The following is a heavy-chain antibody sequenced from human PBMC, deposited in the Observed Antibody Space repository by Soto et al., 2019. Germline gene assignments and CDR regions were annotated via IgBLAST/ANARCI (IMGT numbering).Heavy chain of an antibody. CDR2: ISGYNNNK. CDR3: ARVGAIAPAEGDY. J-gene: IGHJ4*02. Sequence: QIQLVQSGTEVREPGASVKVSCQASGYTFTSYGIIWVRQAPGQGLELMGWISGYNNNKNYAQKYPARVTMTTDTSTRTAYIELRSLRSDDTAGYYCARVGAIAPAEGDYWGQGTLVTVSS. V-gene: IGHV1-18*01. D-gene: IGHD6-13*01. CDR1: GYTFTSYG.